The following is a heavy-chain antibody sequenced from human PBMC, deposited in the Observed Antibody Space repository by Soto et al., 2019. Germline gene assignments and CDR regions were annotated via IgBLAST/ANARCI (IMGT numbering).Heavy chain of an antibody. D-gene: IGHD3-10*01. J-gene: IGHJ3*02. CDR2: IIPIFGTA. V-gene: IGHV1-69*13. Sequence: SVKVSCKASGGTFSSYAISWVRQAPGQGLEWMGGIIPIFGTANYAQKFQGRVTITADESTSTAYMELSSLRSEDTAVYYCARDSGVTMVRGVTSDAFDIWGQGTMVTVS. CDR1: GGTFSSYA. CDR3: ARDSGVTMVRGVTSDAFDI.